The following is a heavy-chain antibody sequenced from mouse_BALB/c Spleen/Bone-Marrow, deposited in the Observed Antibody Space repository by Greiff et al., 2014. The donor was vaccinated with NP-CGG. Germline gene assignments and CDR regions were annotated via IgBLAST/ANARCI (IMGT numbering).Heavy chain of an antibody. J-gene: IGHJ2*01. CDR2: IYPGDGDT. V-gene: IGHV1-87*01. CDR3: ARVRNYYGSSYYFDY. Sequence: VQLQQSGAELARPGASVKLSCKASGYTFTSYWMQWVKQRPGQGLEWIGAIYPGDGDTRYTQKFKGKATLTADKSSSTAYMQLSSLASEDSAVCYCARVRNYYGSSYYFDYWGQGTTLTVSS. D-gene: IGHD1-1*01. CDR1: GYTFTSYW.